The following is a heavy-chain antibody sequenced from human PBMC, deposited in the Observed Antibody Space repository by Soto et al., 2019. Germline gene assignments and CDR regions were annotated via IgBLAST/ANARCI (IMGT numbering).Heavy chain of an antibody. Sequence: QVHRVQSGAEVKKPGASVKVSCKGSGYTFTSYGITWVRQAPGQGLEWMGWISAHNGNTDYAQKLQGRVTVTRDTSTSTDYMELRSLRSDDTAVYYCARGRYGDYWGQGALVTVSS. J-gene: IGHJ4*02. D-gene: IGHD1-1*01. CDR3: ARGRYGDY. CDR2: ISAHNGNT. V-gene: IGHV1-18*01. CDR1: GYTFTSYG.